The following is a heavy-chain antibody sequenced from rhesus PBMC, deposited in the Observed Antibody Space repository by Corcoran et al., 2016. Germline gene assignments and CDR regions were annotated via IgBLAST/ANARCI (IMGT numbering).Heavy chain of an antibody. CDR2: IYGTGGRT. J-gene: IGHJ4*01. D-gene: IGHD3-16*01. CDR1: GGSISGYY. Sequence: QVQLQESGPGLVKPSETLSLTCAVSGGSISGYYWSWIRQSPGKGLEWIGRIYGTGGRTDYSPSLKRRGTITTDTAKNQFSRRLSSVTAADTAVYYCARRLNSGSYYYVRYFDYWGQGVLVTVSS. CDR3: ARRLNSGSYYYVRYFDY. V-gene: IGHV4-160*01.